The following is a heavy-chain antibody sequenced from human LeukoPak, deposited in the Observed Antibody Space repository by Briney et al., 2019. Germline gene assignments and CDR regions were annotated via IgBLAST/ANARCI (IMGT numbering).Heavy chain of an antibody. J-gene: IGHJ4*02. Sequence: SETLSLTCTVSGGSISGYYWSWIRQPPGKGLEWIGYIYYSGSTNYNPSLKSRVTISVDTSKNQFSLKLSSVTAADTAVYYCARGVYIAAAQYAYWGQGTLVTVSS. CDR1: GGSISGYY. CDR2: IYYSGST. D-gene: IGHD6-13*01. V-gene: IGHV4-59*01. CDR3: ARGVYIAAAQYAY.